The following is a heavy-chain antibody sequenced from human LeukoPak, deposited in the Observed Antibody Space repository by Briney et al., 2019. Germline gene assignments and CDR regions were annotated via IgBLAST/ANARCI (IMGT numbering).Heavy chain of an antibody. CDR1: GFTFSILD. Sequence: PGGSLRLSCAASGFTFSILDMSWVRQAPGKGLEWVSAISGSGGSTYYADSVKGRFTISRDNSKNTLYLQMNSLRAEDTAVYYCAKDFYYYDRSGQGAFDIWGQGTMVTVSS. CDR2: ISGSGGST. J-gene: IGHJ3*02. V-gene: IGHV3-23*01. CDR3: AKDFYYYDRSGQGAFDI. D-gene: IGHD3-22*01.